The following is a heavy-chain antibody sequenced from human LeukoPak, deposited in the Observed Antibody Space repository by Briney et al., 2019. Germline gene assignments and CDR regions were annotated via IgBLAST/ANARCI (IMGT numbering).Heavy chain of an antibody. CDR1: NGSISGHY. D-gene: IGHD3-9*01. J-gene: IGHJ1*01. V-gene: IGHV4-59*11. Sequence: PSETLSLTCTVSNGSISGHYWAWIRQPPGKGLEWIGYTYYSGNTNYNPSLKSRVTISVDTSNNQFSLKLTSVTAADTAMYYCGRNAAYCIDCWGQGILVTVSS. CDR3: GRNAAYCIDC. CDR2: TYYSGNT.